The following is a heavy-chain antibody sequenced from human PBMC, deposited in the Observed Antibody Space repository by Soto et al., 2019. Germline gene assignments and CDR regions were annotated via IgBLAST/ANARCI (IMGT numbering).Heavy chain of an antibody. J-gene: IGHJ6*02. Sequence: WGSLRLSCAASGFTFSSYGMHWVRQAPGKGPEWVAVISYDGSNKYYADSVKGRFTISRDNSKNTLYLQMNSLRAEDTAVYYCTKKSGTHLYYYGMDVWGQGTTVTVSS. D-gene: IGHD1-1*01. CDR1: GFTFSSYG. CDR3: TKKSGTHLYYYGMDV. V-gene: IGHV3-30*18. CDR2: ISYDGSNK.